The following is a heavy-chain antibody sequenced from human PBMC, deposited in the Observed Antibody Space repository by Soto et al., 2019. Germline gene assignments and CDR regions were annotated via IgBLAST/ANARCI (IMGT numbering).Heavy chain of an antibody. J-gene: IGHJ4*02. V-gene: IGHV4-34*01. CDR2: VHCYGGT. CDR3: ARKHYSGLDF. D-gene: IGHD2-15*01. Sequence: AETLSLTCGVSDESLSRHSWTWIRQPPGMGMEWIGEVHCYGGTVYSPSLRSRVTISIDTSKNQVSLKVTSVTAADTAKYYCARKHYSGLDFWGQGTPVTVSS. CDR1: DESLSRHS.